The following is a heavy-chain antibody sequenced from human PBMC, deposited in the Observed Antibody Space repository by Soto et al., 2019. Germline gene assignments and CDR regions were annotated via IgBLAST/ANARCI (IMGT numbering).Heavy chain of an antibody. CDR2: ISRSGTYT. D-gene: IGHD2-21*02. V-gene: IGHV3-23*01. CDR3: AKSASDYYTVIDH. Sequence: PGGSLRLSCAASGFTFNNYAMSWVRQAPGQGLEWVSGISRSGTYTYCGEAVRVRITSHRDNSTNTQLLQMSGLRAEHTSINSFAKSASDYYTVIDHGGQGTLVNVS. CDR1: GFTFNNYA. J-gene: IGHJ4*02.